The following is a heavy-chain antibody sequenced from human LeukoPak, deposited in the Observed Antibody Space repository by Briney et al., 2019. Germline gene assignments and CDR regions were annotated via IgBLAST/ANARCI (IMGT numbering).Heavy chain of an antibody. J-gene: IGHJ2*01. CDR3: ARDLYSYGYNWYFDL. D-gene: IGHD5-18*01. CDR2: IYTSGGT. CDR1: GGSISSYY. Sequence: SETLTLTCTVSGGSISSYYWSWIRQPAGKGLEWIGRIYTSGGTNYNPSLKSRVTMSVDTSKNQFSLKLSSVTAADTAVYYCARDLYSYGYNWYFDLWGRGTLVTVSS. V-gene: IGHV4-4*07.